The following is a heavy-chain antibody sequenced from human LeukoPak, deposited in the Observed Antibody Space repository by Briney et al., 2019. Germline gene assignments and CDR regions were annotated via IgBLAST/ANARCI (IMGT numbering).Heavy chain of an antibody. CDR2: IYTSGST. Sequence: PSETLSLTCTVSGGSISSYYWSWIRQPAGKGLEWIGRIYTSGSTNYSPSLKSRVTMSVDTSKNQFSLKLSSVTAADTAVYYCARVREYYDSSGYYYGDYYFDYWGQGTLVTVSS. V-gene: IGHV4-4*07. CDR1: GGSISSYY. D-gene: IGHD3-22*01. J-gene: IGHJ4*02. CDR3: ARVREYYDSSGYYYGDYYFDY.